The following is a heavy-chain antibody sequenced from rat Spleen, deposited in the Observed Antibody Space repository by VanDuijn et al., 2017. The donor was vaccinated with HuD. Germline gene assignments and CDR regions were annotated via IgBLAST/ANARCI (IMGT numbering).Heavy chain of an antibody. Sequence: EVQLVESGGGLVQPGRSMKLSCAASGFTFSNYGMAWVRQAPKKGLEWVAYISYDGGSTYYRDSVKGRFTISRDNAKSTLYLQMDSLRSEDTATYYCTTDYYYDGGNWGQGVMVTVSS. CDR3: TTDYYYDGGN. V-gene: IGHV5-20*01. CDR2: ISYDGGST. D-gene: IGHD1-12*02. J-gene: IGHJ2*01. CDR1: GFTFSNYG.